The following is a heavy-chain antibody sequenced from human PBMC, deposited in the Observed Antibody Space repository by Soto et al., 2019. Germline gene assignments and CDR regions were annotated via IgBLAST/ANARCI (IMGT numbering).Heavy chain of an antibody. CDR3: ARVGYSSSWTYYYYMDV. CDR1: GDSVSSNSAA. D-gene: IGHD6-13*01. J-gene: IGHJ6*03. Sequence: SQTLSLTCAISGDSVSSNSAAWNWIRQSPSRGLEWLGRTYYRSKWYNDYAVSVKSRITINPDTSKNQFSLQLNSVTPEDTAVYYCARVGYSSSWTYYYYMDVWGKGTTVTVSS. CDR2: TYYRSKWYN. V-gene: IGHV6-1*01.